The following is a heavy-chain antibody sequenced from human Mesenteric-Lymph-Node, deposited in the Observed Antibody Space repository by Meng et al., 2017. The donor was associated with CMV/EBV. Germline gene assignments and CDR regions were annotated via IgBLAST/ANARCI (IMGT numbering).Heavy chain of an antibody. J-gene: IGHJ4*02. CDR3: VRNGGSSPGFDY. CDR1: GGSISSISYY. Sequence: SETLSLTCTVSGGSISSISYYWGWILQPPGKGLEWIGSIYYSGSTYYNPSLKSRVTISVHTSKNQFSLKLMSVTTADKAVYYGVRNGGSSPGFDYWGQGTLVTVSS. V-gene: IGHV4-39*07. D-gene: IGHD1-26*01. CDR2: IYYSGST.